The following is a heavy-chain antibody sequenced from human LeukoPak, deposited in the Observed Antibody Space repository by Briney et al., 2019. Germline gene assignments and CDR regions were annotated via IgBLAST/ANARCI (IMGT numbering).Heavy chain of an antibody. CDR2: IVVGSGNT. CDR1: GFTFTSSA. V-gene: IGHV1-58*02. D-gene: IGHD3-16*01. CDR3: ARAKGHEFGGTTLDY. Sequence: SVKVSCKASGFTFTSSAMQWVRQARGQRLEWIGWIVVGSGNTNYAQKFQERVTITRDMSTSTAYMELSRLRSEDTAVYYCARAKGHEFGGTTLDYWGQGTLVTVSS. J-gene: IGHJ4*02.